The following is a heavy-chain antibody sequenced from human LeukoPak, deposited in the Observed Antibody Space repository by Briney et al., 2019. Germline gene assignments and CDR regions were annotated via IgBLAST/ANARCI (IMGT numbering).Heavy chain of an antibody. CDR2: ISGDGGST. D-gene: IGHD2-15*01. J-gene: IGHJ4*02. Sequence: PGGSLRLSCAVSGFTFNDYAMNWIRQAPGKGLEWVSFISGDGGSTYYADSVKGRFTISRDNSRNSLYLQMNSLRLGDTALYYCATDCSGNRCYSLWSQGTLVTVSS. V-gene: IGHV3-43*02. CDR3: ATDCSGNRCYSL. CDR1: GFTFNDYA.